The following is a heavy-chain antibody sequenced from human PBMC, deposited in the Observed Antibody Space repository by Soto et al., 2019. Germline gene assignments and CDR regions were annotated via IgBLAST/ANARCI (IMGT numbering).Heavy chain of an antibody. CDR3: ARPRGVAPAVWYFDL. V-gene: IGHV4-59*08. CDR2: VYHSEKT. J-gene: IGHJ2*01. D-gene: IGHD2-8*01. Sequence: QVQLQESGPGLVKPSETLSLTCTVSGDYVTSHYWSWIRQPPGKGLEWIGYVYHSEKTDSSPSPKSRVTISMDTSKNQISLSLTSVTAADTAVYYCARPRGVAPAVWYFDLWGRGTLVTVSS. CDR1: GDYVTSHY.